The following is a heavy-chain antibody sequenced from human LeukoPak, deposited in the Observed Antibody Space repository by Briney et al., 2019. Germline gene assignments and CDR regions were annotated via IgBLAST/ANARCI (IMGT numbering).Heavy chain of an antibody. D-gene: IGHD6-13*01. J-gene: IGHJ4*02. CDR2: IIPIFGTA. V-gene: IGHV1-69*13. CDR1: GGTFSSYA. Sequence: GASVKVSCKASGGTFSSYAIRWVRQAPGQGLEWMGGIIPIFGTANYAQKFQGRVTITADESTSTAYMELSSLRSDDTAVYYCARDQPLAAAAAPDYWGQGTLVTVSS. CDR3: ARDQPLAAAAAPDY.